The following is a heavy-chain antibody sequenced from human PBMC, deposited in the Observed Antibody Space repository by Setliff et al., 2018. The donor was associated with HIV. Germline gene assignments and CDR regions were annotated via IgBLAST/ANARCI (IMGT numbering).Heavy chain of an antibody. CDR3: VRDWENLDD. CDR1: GFSFSTYE. J-gene: IGHJ4*02. D-gene: IGHD1-26*01. CDR2: INSRGSPI. Sequence: PGGSLRLSCAASGFSFSTYELNWVRQAPGKGLEWVSHINSRGSPIYYADSVKGRFTIARDNGRNSLYLQMHRLRAEDTAVYYCVRDWENLDDWGQGTLVTVSS. V-gene: IGHV3-48*03.